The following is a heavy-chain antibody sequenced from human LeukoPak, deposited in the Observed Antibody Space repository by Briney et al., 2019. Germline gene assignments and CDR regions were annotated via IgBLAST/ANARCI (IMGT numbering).Heavy chain of an antibody. CDR2: IYSSGST. V-gene: IGHV4-61*02. J-gene: IGHJ4*02. D-gene: IGHD3-3*01. Sequence: PSETLPLTCTVSGGSISSDSCYWNWIRQPAGKGLEWIGRIYSSGSTNYNPSLKSRVTISVDTSKNQFSLNLSYVTAADTAVYYCARGRDLFDYWGQGTLVTVSS. CDR1: GGSISSDSCY. CDR3: ARGRDLFDY.